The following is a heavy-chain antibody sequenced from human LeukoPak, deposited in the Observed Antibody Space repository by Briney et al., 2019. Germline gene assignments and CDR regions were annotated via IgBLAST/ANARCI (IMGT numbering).Heavy chain of an antibody. CDR2: IQQHGSET. J-gene: IGHJ1*01. CDR3: ATYSSSNGREFQY. D-gene: IGHD2-2*01. CDR1: GFTFSNCW. V-gene: IGHV3-7*01. Sequence: GGSLRLSCEGSGFTFSNCWMSWVRQAPGKGLEWVANIQQHGSETYYGDSVKGRFTISRDNAKNSLYLQMNSLRAEDTAVYYCATYSSSNGREFQYWGQGTLVIVSS.